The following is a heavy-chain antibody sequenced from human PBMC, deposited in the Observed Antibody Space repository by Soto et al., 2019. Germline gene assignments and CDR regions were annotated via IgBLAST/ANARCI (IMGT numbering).Heavy chain of an antibody. J-gene: IGHJ4*02. Sequence: SLRLSCAVSGFTFTNYGFNWVRQAPGKGLEWVSSVSKSDYTYYSDSVKGRFTISRDNAKNSVSLQMNNLRAEDTAVYYCTREDSIIIPAVADFWGQGTLVTVSS. CDR3: TREDSIIIPAVADF. CDR2: VSKSDYT. V-gene: IGHV3-21*01. D-gene: IGHD6-19*01. CDR1: GFTFTNYG.